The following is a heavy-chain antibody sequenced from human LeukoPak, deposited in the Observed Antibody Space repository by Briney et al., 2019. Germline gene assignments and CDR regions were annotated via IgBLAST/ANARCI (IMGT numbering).Heavy chain of an antibody. D-gene: IGHD3-10*01. CDR3: ARDGGDLQIDY. CDR1: GFTFSDYY. Sequence: GGSLRLSCAASGFTFSDYYMSWIRQAPGKGLEWVSSISSSSSYIYYADSVKGRFTISRDDAKNSLYLQMNSLRAEDTAVYYCARDGGDLQIDYWGQGTLVTVSS. V-gene: IGHV3-11*06. J-gene: IGHJ4*02. CDR2: ISSSSSYI.